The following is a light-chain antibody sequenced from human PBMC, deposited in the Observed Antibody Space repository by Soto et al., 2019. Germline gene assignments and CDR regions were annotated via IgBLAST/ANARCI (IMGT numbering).Light chain of an antibody. V-gene: IGKV3-11*01. CDR3: QQRYSGWT. J-gene: IGKJ1*01. CDR1: QSVSTY. CDR2: GAS. Sequence: IVLTQSPATLSLSPWERATLSCRASQSVSTYLAWYQQKPGQAPRLLIYGASNRATGIPARFSGSGSGTDFTLTISSLEPADLAVYYCQQRYSGWTFGQGTKVDIK.